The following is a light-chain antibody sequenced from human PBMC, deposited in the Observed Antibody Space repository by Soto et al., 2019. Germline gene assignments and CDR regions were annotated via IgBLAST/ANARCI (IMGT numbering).Light chain of an antibody. CDR3: SSYTSSSTLEVV. J-gene: IGLJ2*01. CDR1: SSDVGGYNY. Sequence: QSALTQPASVSGSPGQSITISCTGTSSDVGGYNYVSWYQQHPGKAPKLMIYEVSNRPSGVSSRFSGSKSGNTASLTIAGLQAEDEADDYGSSYTSSSTLEVVFGGGTELTVL. CDR2: EVS. V-gene: IGLV2-14*01.